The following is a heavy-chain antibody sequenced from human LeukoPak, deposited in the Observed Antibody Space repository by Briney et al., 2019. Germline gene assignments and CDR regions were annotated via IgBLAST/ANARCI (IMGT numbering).Heavy chain of an antibody. CDR1: GGTFSSHA. D-gene: IGHD6-6*01. CDR3: ARLYSSSSRYFDY. Sequence: ASVKVSCKASGGTFSSHAISWVRQAPGQGLEWMGGIIPIFGTANYAQKFQGRVTITTDESTSTAYMELSSLRSEDTAVYYCARLYSSSSRYFDYWGQGTLVTVSS. V-gene: IGHV1-69*05. J-gene: IGHJ4*02. CDR2: IIPIFGTA.